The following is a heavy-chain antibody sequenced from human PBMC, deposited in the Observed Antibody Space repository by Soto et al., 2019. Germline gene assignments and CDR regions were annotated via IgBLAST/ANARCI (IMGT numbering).Heavy chain of an antibody. CDR3: ARVPIGSTRTKGGD. CDR1: GYTFTTFW. Sequence: PGESLKISCKGSGYTFTTFWIGWVRQLPGKGLEWMGIIYPGDSDTRYSPSFRGQVTISADKSITTVYLQWSSLKASDTAMYYCARVPIGSTRTKGGDWGKGNLVTV. V-gene: IGHV5-51*01. CDR2: IYPGDSDT. J-gene: IGHJ4*02. D-gene: IGHD2-2*01.